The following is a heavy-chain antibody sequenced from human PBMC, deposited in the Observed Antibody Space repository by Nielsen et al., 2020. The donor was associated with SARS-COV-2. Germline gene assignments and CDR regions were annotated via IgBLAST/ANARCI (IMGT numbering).Heavy chain of an antibody. CDR1: GFTFSGSA. CDR3: TRHERD. CDR2: IRSKANSYAT. Sequence: GESLKISCAASGFTFSGSAMHWVRQASGKGLGWVGRIRSKANSYATAYAASVKGRFTISRDDSKNTAYLQMNSLKTEDTAVYYCTRHERDWGQGTLVTVSS. J-gene: IGHJ4*02. V-gene: IGHV3-73*01.